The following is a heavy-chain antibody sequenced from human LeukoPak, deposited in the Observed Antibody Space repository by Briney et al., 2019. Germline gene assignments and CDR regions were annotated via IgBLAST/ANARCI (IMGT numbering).Heavy chain of an antibody. CDR2: IYYSGST. CDR3: ARQTLDERITMIVVVIDKGYYFDY. V-gene: IGHV4-39*01. CDR1: GGSISSSSYY. J-gene: IGHJ4*02. D-gene: IGHD3-22*01. Sequence: SETLSLTCTVSGGSISSSSYYWGWIRQPPGKGLEWIGSIYYSGSTYYNPSLESRVTISVDTSKNQFSLKLSSVTAADTAVYYCARQTLDERITMIVVVIDKGYYFDYWGQGTLVTVSS.